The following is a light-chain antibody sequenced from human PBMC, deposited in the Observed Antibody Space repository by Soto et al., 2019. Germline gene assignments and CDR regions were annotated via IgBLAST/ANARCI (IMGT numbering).Light chain of an antibody. CDR2: GAS. J-gene: IGKJ5*01. V-gene: IGKV3D-15*01. CDR3: QQYNNWPAIT. Sequence: EIVLTRSPPTLSVSPGERAALSCRASQRISSNLAWYQQEPGQAPRLLIYGASTRATGIPARFSGSGSGTEFTLTISSLQSEDFSVYYCQQYNNWPAITFGQGTRLEIK. CDR1: QRISSN.